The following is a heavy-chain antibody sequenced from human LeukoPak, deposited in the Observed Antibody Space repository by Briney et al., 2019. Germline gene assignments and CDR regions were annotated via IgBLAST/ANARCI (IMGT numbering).Heavy chain of an antibody. Sequence: SQTLSLTCTVSGGSNSSGGYYWSWIRQHPGKGLEWIGYIYYSGSTYYNPSLKSRVTISVDTSKNQFSLKLSSVTAADTAVYYCARDRDILTGYYDYWGQGTLVTVSS. CDR1: GGSNSSGGYY. D-gene: IGHD3-9*01. CDR3: ARDRDILTGYYDY. V-gene: IGHV4-31*03. J-gene: IGHJ4*02. CDR2: IYYSGST.